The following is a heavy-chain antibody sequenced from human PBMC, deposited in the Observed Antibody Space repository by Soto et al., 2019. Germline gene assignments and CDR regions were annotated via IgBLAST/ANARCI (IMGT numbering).Heavy chain of an antibody. CDR1: GCTFRSYT. J-gene: IGHJ4*02. CDR2: IIPILGIA. Sequence: SVKVSCKSSGCTFRSYTISWVRLAPGQGLEWMGRIIPILGIANYAQKFQGRVTITADKSTSTAYMELSSLRSEDTAVYYCARVYCGTSCYFDYWGQGTLVTVSS. V-gene: IGHV1-69*02. CDR3: ARVYCGTSCYFDY. D-gene: IGHD2-2*01.